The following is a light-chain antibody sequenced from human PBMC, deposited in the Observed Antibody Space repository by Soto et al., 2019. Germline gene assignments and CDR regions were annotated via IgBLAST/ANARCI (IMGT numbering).Light chain of an antibody. V-gene: IGLV2-14*03. CDR1: SSDVGGYDF. CDR3: SSYTSISTYV. Sequence: QSALTQPASVSGSPGQSITISCTGTSSDVGGYDFVSWYQHHPGKAPRLMIYDVSHRPSGVSDRFSASKSVNTASLTISGLLAEDEADYYCSSYTSISTYVFGTGTKLTVL. J-gene: IGLJ1*01. CDR2: DVS.